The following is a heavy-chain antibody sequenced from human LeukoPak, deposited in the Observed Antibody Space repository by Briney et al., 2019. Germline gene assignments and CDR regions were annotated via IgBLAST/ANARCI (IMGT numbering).Heavy chain of an antibody. CDR1: GFSFSSYA. CDR2: ISDSGGRK. D-gene: IGHD3-22*01. CDR3: AKQVFGSSGSFYHFDY. V-gene: IGHV3-23*01. Sequence: PGGSLRLSCAASGFSFSSYAMSWVRQAPAKGLEWVSSISDSGGRKYFADSVNGRFTISRDNSKNTLYLQLDSLRAEDTAVYYCAKQVFGSSGSFYHFDYWGQGALVTVSS. J-gene: IGHJ4*02.